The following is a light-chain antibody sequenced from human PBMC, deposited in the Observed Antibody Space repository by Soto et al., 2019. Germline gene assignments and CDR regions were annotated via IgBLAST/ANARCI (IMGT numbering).Light chain of an antibody. V-gene: IGKV1-5*01. CDR2: DAS. Sequence: DIQMTQSPSTLSGSVGDRVTITCRASQTISSWLAWYQQKPGKAPKLLIYDASSFGSGVPSRFSGRGSGTEFTLTISSLQPDDFATYYCQQYNSYSTFGQGTTVDIK. CDR1: QTISSW. CDR3: QQYNSYST. J-gene: IGKJ1*01.